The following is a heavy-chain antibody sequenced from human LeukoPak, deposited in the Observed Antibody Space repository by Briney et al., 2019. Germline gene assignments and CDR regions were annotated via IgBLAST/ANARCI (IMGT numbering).Heavy chain of an antibody. Sequence: QPGGSLRLSCAASGFTVSSNYMSWVRQAPGKGLEWVSVIYSGGSTYYADSVKGRFTISRDNSKNTLYLQMNSLRAEDTAVYYCARGSSSWFPNWFDPWGQGTLVTVSS. J-gene: IGHJ5*02. D-gene: IGHD6-13*01. V-gene: IGHV3-66*01. CDR1: GFTVSSNY. CDR3: ARGSSSWFPNWFDP. CDR2: IYSGGST.